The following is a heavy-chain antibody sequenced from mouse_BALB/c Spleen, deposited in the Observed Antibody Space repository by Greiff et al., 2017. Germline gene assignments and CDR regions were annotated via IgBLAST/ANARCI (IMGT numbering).Heavy chain of an antibody. CDR3: AREVQFAY. J-gene: IGHJ3*01. D-gene: IGHD2-14*01. Sequence: EVKLMESGGGLVKPGGSLKLSCAASGFTFSSYAMSWVRQTPEKRLEWVASISSGGSTYYPDSVKGRFTISRDNARNILYLQMSSLRSEDTAMYYCAREVQFAYWGQGTLVTVSA. V-gene: IGHV5-6-5*01. CDR2: ISSGGST. CDR1: GFTFSSYA.